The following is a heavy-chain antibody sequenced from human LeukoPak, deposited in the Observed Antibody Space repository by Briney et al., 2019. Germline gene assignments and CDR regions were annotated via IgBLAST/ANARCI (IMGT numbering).Heavy chain of an antibody. D-gene: IGHD3-10*01. J-gene: IGHJ6*02. CDR3: AGPLRGVINYYYGMDV. CDR2: INHSGST. V-gene: IGHV4-34*01. Sequence: SETLSLTCAVYGGSFSGYYWSWIRQPPGKGLEWIGEINHSGSTNYNPSLKSRVTISVDTSKNQFSLKLSSVTAADTAVYYCAGPLRGVINYYYGMDVWGQGTTVTVSS. CDR1: GGSFSGYY.